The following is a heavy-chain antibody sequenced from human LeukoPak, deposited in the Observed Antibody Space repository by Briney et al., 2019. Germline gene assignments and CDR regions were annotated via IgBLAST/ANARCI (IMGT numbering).Heavy chain of an antibody. J-gene: IGHJ4*02. D-gene: IGHD5-18*01. CDR1: GYIFTSYP. V-gene: IGHV1-3*04. CDR2: INTGNGNT. Sequence: ASVKVSCKASGYIFTSYPIHWVRQAPGQRLEWMGWINTGNGNTKYSQRFEGRVTVTTDTSAAAAYMELSSLRSEDTAVYYCARDRAMADYWGQGTLVSVSS. CDR3: ARDRAMADY.